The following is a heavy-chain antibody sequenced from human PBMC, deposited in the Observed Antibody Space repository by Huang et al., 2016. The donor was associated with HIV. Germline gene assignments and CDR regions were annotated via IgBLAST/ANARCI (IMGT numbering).Heavy chain of an antibody. D-gene: IGHD3-10*01. CDR3: ARFRGPQVTLNWLDP. CDR1: GYTFFTYS. V-gene: IGHV1-18*01. Sequence: QVQLVQSGPEMKKPGASVNVSCKASGYTFFTYSISWVRQAPGQGLEWMGWVSTYNGHTIYAQKFQGRLTLTTDVSTSSAYMELKNLRSDDTAVYYCARFRGPQVTLNWLDPWGQGTLVTVSS. CDR2: VSTYNGHT. J-gene: IGHJ5*02.